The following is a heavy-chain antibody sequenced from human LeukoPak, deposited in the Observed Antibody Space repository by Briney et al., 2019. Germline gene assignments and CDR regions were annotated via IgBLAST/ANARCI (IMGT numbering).Heavy chain of an antibody. D-gene: IGHD3-3*01. V-gene: IGHV3-73*01. Sequence: GGSLKLSCYVSGFTFSDSVIHWVRHAAGKGLEWVGRIRSKTKSGETVYAASVKGRFTTSRDDSKDTAYLQMNSLKPEDTAVYYCTSPAHDFDIWSGYYSLWGHGTQVTVSS. J-gene: IGHJ4*01. CDR3: TSPAHDFDIWSGYYSL. CDR1: GFTFSDSV. CDR2: IRSKTKSGET.